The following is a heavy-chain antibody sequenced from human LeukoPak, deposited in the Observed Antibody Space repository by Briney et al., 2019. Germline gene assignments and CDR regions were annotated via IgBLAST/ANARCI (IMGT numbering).Heavy chain of an antibody. J-gene: IGHJ4*02. CDR1: GFTFSSYS. CDR3: ATESIADPFDY. CDR2: ISSSSSTI. V-gene: IGHV3-48*01. Sequence: GGSLRLSCAASGFTFSSYSMNWVRQAPGKGLEWVSYISSSSSTIYYADSVKGRFTISRDNAKNSLYLQMNSLRAEDTAVYYCATESIADPFDYWGQGTLVTVSS. D-gene: IGHD6-6*01.